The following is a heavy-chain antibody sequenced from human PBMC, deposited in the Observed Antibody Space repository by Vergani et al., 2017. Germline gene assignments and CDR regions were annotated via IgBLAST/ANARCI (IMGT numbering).Heavy chain of an antibody. V-gene: IGHV4-4*03. D-gene: IGHD3-9*01. J-gene: IGHJ6*02. Sequence: QVQLQESGPGLVKPPGTLSLTCAVSGGSISSSNWWSWVRQPPGKGLEWIGEIYHSGSTNYNPSLKSQVTISVDKSKIQFSLKLSSVTATDTAVYYCARALKLRYSPFGDYYYYDMDVWGQGTTVTVSS. CDR2: IYHSGST. CDR3: ARALKLRYSPFGDYYYYDMDV. CDR1: GGSISSSNW.